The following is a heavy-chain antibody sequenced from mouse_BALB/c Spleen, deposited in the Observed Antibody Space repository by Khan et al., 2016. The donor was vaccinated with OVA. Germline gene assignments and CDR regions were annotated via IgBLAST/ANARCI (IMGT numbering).Heavy chain of an antibody. CDR1: GFTFSTYG. D-gene: IGHD1-1*01. CDR2: VSTGGSYT. CDR3: TRLAYYYDSEGFAY. Sequence: EVQLLETGGDLVKPGGSLKLSCAASGFTFSTYGMSWVRQTPDKRLEWVATVSTGGSYTYYPDSVKGRFTISRDTAKNTLYLQMSGLKSEDTAMFYSTRLAYYYDSEGFAYWGQGTLVTVSA. J-gene: IGHJ3*01. V-gene: IGHV5-6*01.